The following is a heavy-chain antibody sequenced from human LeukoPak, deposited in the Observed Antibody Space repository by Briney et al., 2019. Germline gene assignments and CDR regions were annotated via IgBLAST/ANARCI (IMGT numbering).Heavy chain of an antibody. CDR1: GYTFTGYY. CDR2: INPNSGGT. J-gene: IGHJ4*02. V-gene: IGHV1-2*02. Sequence: ASVKVSCKASGYTFTGYYWHGVHRPPGQGLDWLGGINPNSGGTNYAQKFQGRVTMTRDTSISTAYMELSRLRSDDTAVYYCAGSLGYCTSNVCYLKYWGQGTLVTVSS. CDR3: AGSLGYCTSNVCYLKY. D-gene: IGHD2-8*01.